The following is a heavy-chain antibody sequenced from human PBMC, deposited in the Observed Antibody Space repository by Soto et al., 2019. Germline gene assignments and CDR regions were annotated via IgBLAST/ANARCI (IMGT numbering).Heavy chain of an antibody. CDR1: GGTFSSYA. CDR3: ASASIAARHYSYYGMDV. J-gene: IGHJ6*02. D-gene: IGHD6-6*01. CDR2: IIPIFGTA. Sequence: QVQLVQSGAEVKKPGSSVKVSCKASGGTFSSYAISWVRQAPGQGLEWMGGIIPIFGTANYAQKFQGRVTITADESTRTAYMELSSLRSEYTGVYYCASASIAARHYSYYGMDVWGQGTTVTVSS. V-gene: IGHV1-69*01.